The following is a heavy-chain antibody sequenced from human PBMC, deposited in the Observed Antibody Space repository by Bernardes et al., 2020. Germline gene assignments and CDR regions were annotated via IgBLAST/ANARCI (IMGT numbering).Heavy chain of an antibody. J-gene: IGHJ4*02. D-gene: IGHD2-15*01. V-gene: IGHV4-34*01. CDR3: VAYYYDNRGYYDY. CDR2: INHSGAT. CDR1: GESLSGYF. Sequence: LSLTCAVQGESLSGYFWSWTRQPPGKGLEWVGEINHSGATNYNPSLKSRLTVSADISKKEISLKLTSLTPADTAVYYCVAYYYDNRGYYDYWGQGTLVSVSS.